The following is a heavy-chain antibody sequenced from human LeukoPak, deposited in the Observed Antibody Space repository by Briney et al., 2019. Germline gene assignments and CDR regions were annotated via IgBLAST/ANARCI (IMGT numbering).Heavy chain of an antibody. J-gene: IGHJ4*02. D-gene: IGHD5-18*01. CDR2: ISYDGSNK. CDR1: GFTFSSYG. V-gene: IGHV3-30*18. Sequence: GGSLRLSCAASGFTFSSYGMHWVRQAPGKGLEWVAVISYDGSNKYYADSVKGRFTISRDNSKNTLYLQMNSLRAEDMAVYYCAKERYSYFGYWGQGTLVTVSS. CDR3: AKERYSYFGY.